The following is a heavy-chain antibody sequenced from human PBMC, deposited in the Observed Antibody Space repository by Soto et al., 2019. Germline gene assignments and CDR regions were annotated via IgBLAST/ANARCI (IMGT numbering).Heavy chain of an antibody. D-gene: IGHD2-21*02. CDR2: INSGSSPI. J-gene: IGHJ4*02. V-gene: IGHV3-48*02. CDR1: GFTFNTHS. CDR3: TRDTHCGGDCYSD. Sequence: EVQLVESGGGLVQPGGSLRLSCAASGFTFNTHSMNWVRQAPGKGLEWVSYINSGSSPIYYADSVKGRFTISRDNAKNSLYLQMNSLRDEDTAVYFCTRDTHCGGDCYSDWGQGPLVTVSS.